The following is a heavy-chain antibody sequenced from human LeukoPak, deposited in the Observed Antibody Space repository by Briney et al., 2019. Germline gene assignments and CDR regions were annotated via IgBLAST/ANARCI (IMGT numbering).Heavy chain of an antibody. V-gene: IGHV3-23*01. CDR1: GFTFTNNA. CDR2: MSGSSANT. CDR3: AKHSRNRVGTSTDWFDP. J-gene: IGHJ5*02. D-gene: IGHD1-26*01. Sequence: GGSLRLSCLVSGFTFTNNAMSWVRQAPGKGLEWVSAMSGSSANTYYAASVKGRFTISRDSSKYTLHLQMDSLRVEDTAVYYCAKHSRNRVGTSTDWFDPWGQGTLVTVSS.